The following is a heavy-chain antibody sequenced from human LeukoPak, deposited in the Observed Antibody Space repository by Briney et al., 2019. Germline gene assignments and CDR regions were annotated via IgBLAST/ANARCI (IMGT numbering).Heavy chain of an antibody. Sequence: SQTLSLTCTVSGCSISSGGYYWSWIRQHPGKGLEWIGYIYYSGSTYYNPSRKSRVTISVDTSKNHFSMKLSSVTAAETAVYYCESRAGDLWSGYYLFDPGGQGTLVTVSS. CDR3: ESRAGDLWSGYYLFDP. V-gene: IGHV4-31*03. J-gene: IGHJ5*02. CDR1: GCSISSGGYY. D-gene: IGHD3-3*01. CDR2: IYYSGST.